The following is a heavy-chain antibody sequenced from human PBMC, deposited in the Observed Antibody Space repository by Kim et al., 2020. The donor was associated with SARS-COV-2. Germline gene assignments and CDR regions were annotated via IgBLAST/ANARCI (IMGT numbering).Heavy chain of an antibody. CDR2: ISYVGNKK. V-gene: IGHV3-30*18. CDR1: GFTFRNYG. D-gene: IGHD5-18*01. Sequence: GGSLRLSCAASGFTFRNYGMHWVRQAPGKGLEWVALISYVGNKKYYADSVKDRFTISRDNSKKTLYLQMNSLRAEDTAVYYCAKDLSQWIQLWLGPSFDSWGQGTLVTVSS. J-gene: IGHJ4*02. CDR3: AKDLSQWIQLWLGPSFDS.